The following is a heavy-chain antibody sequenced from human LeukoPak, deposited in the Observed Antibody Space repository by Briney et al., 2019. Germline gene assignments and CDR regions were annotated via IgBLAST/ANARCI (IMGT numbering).Heavy chain of an antibody. D-gene: IGHD3-22*01. J-gene: IGHJ4*02. CDR1: GGSISSRSFS. Sequence: SETLSLTCTVSGGSISSRSFSWGWIRQPPGKGLEWIGYIYSSGSTNYNPSLESRVTMSVDTSKNQFSLKLTSVTAADTAVYYCAGNPNYFDSRGFYSDYWGQGTLVTVSS. CDR2: IYSSGST. V-gene: IGHV4-61*05. CDR3: AGNPNYFDSRGFYSDY.